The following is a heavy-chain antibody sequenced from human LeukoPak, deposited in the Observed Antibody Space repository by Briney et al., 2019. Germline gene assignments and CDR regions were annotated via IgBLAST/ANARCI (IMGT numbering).Heavy chain of an antibody. Sequence: SETLSLTCTVSGGSISSYYWSWIRQPPGKGLEWIGYIYYRGSTNYNPSLKSRVTISVDTSKNQFSLKLSSVTAADTAVYYCARGLSYSSGWYDAYYYYGMDVWGQGTTVTVSS. J-gene: IGHJ6*02. CDR2: IYYRGST. CDR1: GGSISSYY. D-gene: IGHD6-19*01. CDR3: ARGLSYSSGWYDAYYYYGMDV. V-gene: IGHV4-59*01.